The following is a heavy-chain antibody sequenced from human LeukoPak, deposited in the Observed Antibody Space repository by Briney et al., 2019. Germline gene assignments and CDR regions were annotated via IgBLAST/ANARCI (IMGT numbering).Heavy chain of an antibody. CDR3: ATDDYSGLGH. D-gene: IGHD3-16*01. CDR2: IIQDGSVT. J-gene: IGHJ4*02. CDR1: GITFSNYY. V-gene: IGHV3-74*01. Sequence: GGSLRLSCVTSGITFSNYYMHWVRHVPGGGLVWVSHIIQDGSVTSYADSVKGRFTISRDNAKNTVYLQLNNLRAEDTAVYYCATDDYSGLGHWGQGTLVTVSS.